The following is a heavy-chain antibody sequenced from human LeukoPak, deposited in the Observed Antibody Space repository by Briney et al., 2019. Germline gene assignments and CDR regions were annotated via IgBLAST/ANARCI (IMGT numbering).Heavy chain of an antibody. D-gene: IGHD5-18*01. CDR2: INSDGSIT. V-gene: IGHV3-74*01. Sequence: PGRSLRLSCAASGFTFSSYGTHWVRQAPGKGLVWVSHINSDGSITSYADSVKGRFTISRDNAKNTLYLQMNSLRAEDTAVYYCARDAVDTANAVWGQGTTVTVSS. CDR3: ARDAVDTANAV. CDR1: GFTFSSYG. J-gene: IGHJ6*02.